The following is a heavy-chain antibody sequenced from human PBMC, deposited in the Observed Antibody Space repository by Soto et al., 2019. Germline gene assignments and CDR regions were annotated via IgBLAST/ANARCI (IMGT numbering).Heavy chain of an antibody. V-gene: IGHV3-53*01. CDR3: ARERASCSGGSCYVDY. D-gene: IGHD2-15*01. CDR2: IYSGGST. CDR1: GFTVSSNY. J-gene: IGHJ4*02. Sequence: AGGSLRLSCAASGFTVSSNYMSWVRQAPGKGLEWVSVIYSGGSTYYADSVKGRFTISRDNAKNSLYLQMNSLRAEDTAVYYCARERASCSGGSCYVDYWGQGTLVTVSS.